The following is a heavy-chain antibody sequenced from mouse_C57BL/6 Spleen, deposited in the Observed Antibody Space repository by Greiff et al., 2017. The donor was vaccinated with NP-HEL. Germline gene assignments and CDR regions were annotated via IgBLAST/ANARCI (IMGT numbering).Heavy chain of an antibody. CDR1: GFSLTSYG. Sequence: VMLVESGPGLVAPSQSLSITCTVSGFSLTSYGVHWFRQPPGKGLEWLVVIWSDGSTTYNSALKSRLSISKDNTKSQVFLKMNSLQTDDTAMYYCARHKVQDYAMDYWGQGTSVTVSS. V-gene: IGHV2-6-1*01. J-gene: IGHJ4*01. CDR2: IWSDGST. D-gene: IGHD2-14*01. CDR3: ARHKVQDYAMDY.